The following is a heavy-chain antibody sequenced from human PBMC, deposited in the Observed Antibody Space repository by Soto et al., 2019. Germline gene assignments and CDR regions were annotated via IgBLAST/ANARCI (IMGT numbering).Heavy chain of an antibody. CDR1: GGSISSYY. Sequence: SETLSLTCTVSGGSISSYYWSWIRQPPGKGLEWIGYIYYSGSTNYNPSLKSRVTISVDTSKNQFSLKLSSVTAADTAVYYCARDRGSYYDFWSGYHDAFDIWGQGTMVTVSS. CDR2: IYYSGST. V-gene: IGHV4-59*01. CDR3: ARDRGSYYDFWSGYHDAFDI. J-gene: IGHJ3*02. D-gene: IGHD3-3*01.